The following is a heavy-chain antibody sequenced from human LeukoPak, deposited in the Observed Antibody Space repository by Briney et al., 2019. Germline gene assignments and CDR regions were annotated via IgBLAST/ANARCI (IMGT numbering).Heavy chain of an antibody. D-gene: IGHD6-19*01. CDR2: ISSSSSYI. Sequence: PGGSLRLSCAASGFTFSSYSMNWVRQAPGKGLEWVSSISSSSSYIYYADSVKGRFTISRDNAKDSLYLQMNSLRAEDAAVYYCARGYSSGWYLAYWGQGTLVTVSS. J-gene: IGHJ4*02. CDR1: GFTFSSYS. V-gene: IGHV3-21*01. CDR3: ARGYSSGWYLAY.